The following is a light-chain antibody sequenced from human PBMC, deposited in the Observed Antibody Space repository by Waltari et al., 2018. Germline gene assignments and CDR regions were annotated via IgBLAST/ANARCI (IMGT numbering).Light chain of an antibody. V-gene: IGKV3-11*01. J-gene: IGKJ5*01. Sequence: EIVLTQSPGTLSLSPGERATLSCRASQSVRNSLTWYQQKPGQAPRLLIYDASNRATGIPARFSGSGSGTDFTLTISSLEPEDFAVYYCQQRSNFGQGTRLEI. CDR2: DAS. CDR3: QQRSN. CDR1: QSVRNS.